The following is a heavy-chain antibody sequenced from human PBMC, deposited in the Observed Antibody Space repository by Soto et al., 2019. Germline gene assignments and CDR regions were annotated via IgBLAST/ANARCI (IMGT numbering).Heavy chain of an antibody. D-gene: IGHD6-6*01. CDR2: MYYTGTK. CDR1: GGSISSSTYY. J-gene: IGHJ5*02. Sequence: PSETLSFTGTVSGGSISSSTYYWDWIRQPPRKWLEWIGAMYYTGTKNHNPSLERRVTMSVDTSKNQFSLKLSSVTPTDTAVSYFARRSSSSMGSLLEPWGRGILVTVSS. V-gene: IGHV4-39*01. CDR3: ARRSSSSMGSLLEP.